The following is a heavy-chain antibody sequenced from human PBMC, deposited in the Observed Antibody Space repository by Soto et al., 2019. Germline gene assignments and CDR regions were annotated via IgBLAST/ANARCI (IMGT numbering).Heavy chain of an antibody. V-gene: IGHV3-21*01. CDR2: ISSSSSYI. Sequence: GGSLRLSCAASGFTFSSYSMNWVRQAPGMGLEWVSSISSSSSYIYYADSVKGRFTISRDNAKNSLYLQMNSLRAEDTAVYYCARDSVAGSRYFDFWGQGTLVTVSS. J-gene: IGHJ4*02. CDR1: GFTFSSYS. D-gene: IGHD6-19*01. CDR3: ARDSVAGSRYFDF.